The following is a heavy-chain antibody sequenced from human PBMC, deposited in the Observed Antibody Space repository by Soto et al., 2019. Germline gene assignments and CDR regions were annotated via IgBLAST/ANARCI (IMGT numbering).Heavy chain of an antibody. V-gene: IGHV3-11*05. Sequence: QVQLVESGGGLVKPGGSLRLSCAASGFTFTDYYMSWIRQAPGKGLEWVSYISSTGSYTNYADSVKGRFTISRDNANNSLYLQMNSLRAEDSAVYYCAVDASGSRAYFQHWGQGTLVTVSS. J-gene: IGHJ1*01. CDR3: AVDASGSRAYFQH. D-gene: IGHD3-22*01. CDR2: ISSTGSYT. CDR1: GFTFTDYY.